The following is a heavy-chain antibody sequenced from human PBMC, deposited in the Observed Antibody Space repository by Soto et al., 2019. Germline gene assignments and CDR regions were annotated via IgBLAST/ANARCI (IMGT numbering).Heavy chain of an antibody. Sequence: GVSLRLSCAASGFSFSNAWMNWVRQAPGKGLEWVSYISSSGSTIYYADSVKGRFTISRDDAKNSLYLQMNSLRAEDTAVYYCAREGSGSYYFDYWGQGTLVTVSS. V-gene: IGHV3-11*01. CDR2: ISSSGSTI. CDR3: AREGSGSYYFDY. J-gene: IGHJ4*02. CDR1: GFSFSNAW. D-gene: IGHD1-26*01.